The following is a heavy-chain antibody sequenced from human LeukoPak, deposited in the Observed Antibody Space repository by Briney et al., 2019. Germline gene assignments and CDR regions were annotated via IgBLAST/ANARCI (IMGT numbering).Heavy chain of an antibody. J-gene: IGHJ4*02. V-gene: IGHV1-46*01. CDR1: GYTFTSYY. CDR3: ARTYGGYSYYDY. D-gene: IGHD5-18*01. Sequence: ASVKVSCKASGYTFTSYYMHRVRQAPGQGLEWMGIINPSGGSTSYAQKFQGRVTMTRDMSTSTVYMELSSLRSEDTAVYYCARTYGGYSYYDYWGQGTLVTVSS. CDR2: INPSGGST.